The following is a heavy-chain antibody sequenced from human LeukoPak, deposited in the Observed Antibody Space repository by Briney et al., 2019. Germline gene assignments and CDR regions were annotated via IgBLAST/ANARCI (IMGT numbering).Heavy chain of an antibody. CDR1: GFTFSNYW. Sequence: GGSLRLSCAASGFTFSNYWMSWVRQAPGKGLEWVPNIKQDGSEKSYVGSVTGRFTISSDNAKNSLDLQMNSLRPEDTALYYCAKVGCIGGRCYADYWGQGTLVTVSS. V-gene: IGHV3-7*03. CDR3: AKVGCIGGRCYADY. J-gene: IGHJ4*02. D-gene: IGHD2-15*01. CDR2: IKQDGSEK.